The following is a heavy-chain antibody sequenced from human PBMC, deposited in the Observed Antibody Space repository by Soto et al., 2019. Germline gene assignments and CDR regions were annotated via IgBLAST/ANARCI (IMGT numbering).Heavy chain of an antibody. Sequence: SVKVFFKASGGTFSSYTISWVRQAPGQGLEWMGRIISILGIANYAQKFQGRVTITADKSMSTAYMELSSLRSEDTAVYYCARAGGYGSDAFDIWGQGTMVTVSS. D-gene: IGHD5-12*01. CDR2: IISILGIA. CDR1: GGTFSSYT. J-gene: IGHJ3*02. V-gene: IGHV1-69*02. CDR3: ARAGGYGSDAFDI.